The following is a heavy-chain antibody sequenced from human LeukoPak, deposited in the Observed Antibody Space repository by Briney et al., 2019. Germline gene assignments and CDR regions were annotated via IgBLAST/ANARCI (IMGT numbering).Heavy chain of an antibody. CDR1: GFTFSSYS. CDR2: ISSSGNYI. J-gene: IGHJ6*03. CDR3: AREQQLVERVYYYYYYMDV. Sequence: GGSLRLSCAASGFTFSSYSMSWVRQAPGKGLEWVSSISSSGNYIHYADSVKGRFTISRDNAQNSLYLQMNSLRAEDTAVYYCAREQQLVERVYYYYYYMDVWGKGTTVTVSS. V-gene: IGHV3-21*01. D-gene: IGHD6-13*01.